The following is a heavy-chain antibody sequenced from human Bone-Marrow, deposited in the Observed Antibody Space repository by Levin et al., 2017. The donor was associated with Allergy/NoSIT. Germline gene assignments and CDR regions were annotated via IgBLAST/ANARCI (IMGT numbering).Heavy chain of an antibody. D-gene: IGHD3-22*01. CDR1: GFMFGDSY. CDR2: MSGSGTTI. J-gene: IGHJ4*01. V-gene: IGHV3-11*01. CDR3: AKWGYSSRTPNAFDF. Sequence: GGSLRLSCSASGFMFGDSYMNWIRQSPGKGLEWLAYMSGSGTTIHYADSIKGRFAISRDNAKSSLFLQMDSLRVEDTAVYYCAKWGYSSRTPNAFDFWGRGVLVTVSS.